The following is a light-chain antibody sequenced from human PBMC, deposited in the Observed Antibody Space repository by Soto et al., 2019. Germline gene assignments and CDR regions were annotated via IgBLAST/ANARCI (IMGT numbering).Light chain of an antibody. CDR2: ANA. J-gene: IGLJ2*01. V-gene: IGLV1-40*01. CDR1: SSNIGAGYD. Sequence: QSVLTQPPSVSGAPGQRVTISCTGSSSNIGAGYDVHWYQQVPGTAPKLLIYANANRPSGVPDRFSGSKSGTSASLAITGLRAEDEADYYCQSYDRSLTGSVFGGGTKLTVL. CDR3: QSYDRSLTGSV.